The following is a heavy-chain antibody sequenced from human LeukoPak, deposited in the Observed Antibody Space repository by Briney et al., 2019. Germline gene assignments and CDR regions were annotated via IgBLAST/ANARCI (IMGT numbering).Heavy chain of an antibody. D-gene: IGHD3-16*01. CDR3: AKDRETYEYTFDY. Sequence: GGSLRLSCAASGSTFNSYEMHWVRQAPGKGLEWVAVMWYDGSKDYYADSVKGRFTISRDTSKNTLYLQMNNLRAEDTAVYYCAKDRETYEYTFDYWGQGTLVTVSS. J-gene: IGHJ4*02. V-gene: IGHV3-33*06. CDR2: MWYDGSKD. CDR1: GSTFNSYE.